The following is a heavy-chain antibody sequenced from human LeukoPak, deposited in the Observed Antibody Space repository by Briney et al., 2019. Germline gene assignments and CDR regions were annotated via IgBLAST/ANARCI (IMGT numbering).Heavy chain of an antibody. CDR3: VQHSAITPFEN. J-gene: IGHJ4*02. V-gene: IGHV4-39*01. D-gene: IGHD1-14*01. CDR2: IAYSGTT. CDR1: GGSISGSRYH. Sequence: PSETLSLTCTVSGGSISGSRYHWVWIRQPPGEGLDWIATIAYSGTTYYNPSLKSRVTISVDTSKNQFSLRLSSVTAADTAVYYCVQHSAITPFENWGQGTLVTVSS.